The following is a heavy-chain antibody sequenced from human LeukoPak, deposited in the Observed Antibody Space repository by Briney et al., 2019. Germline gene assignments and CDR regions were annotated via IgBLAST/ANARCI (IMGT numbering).Heavy chain of an antibody. J-gene: IGHJ4*02. CDR2: IYYSGST. CDR1: GGSFSGYY. Sequence: PSETLSLTCAVYGGSFSGYYWSWIRQPPGKGLEWIGYIYYSGSTNYNPSLKSRVTISVDTSKNQFSLKLSSVTAADTAVYYCARNAGNSDADYWGQGTLVTVSS. D-gene: IGHD4-23*01. V-gene: IGHV4-59*01. CDR3: ARNAGNSDADY.